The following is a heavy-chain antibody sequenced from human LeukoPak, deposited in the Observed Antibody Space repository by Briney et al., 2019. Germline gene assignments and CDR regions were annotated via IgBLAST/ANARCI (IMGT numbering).Heavy chain of an antibody. D-gene: IGHD6-13*01. CDR1: GYTFTSYG. CDR2: ISAYNGNT. Sequence: ASVKVSCKASGYTFTSYGISWVRQAPGQGLEWMGWISAYNGNTNYAQKLQGRVTMTTGTSTSTAYMELRSLRSEDTAVYYCARVALAAAGPTDYNWFDPWGQGTLVTVSS. V-gene: IGHV1-18*01. CDR3: ARVALAAAGPTDYNWFDP. J-gene: IGHJ5*02.